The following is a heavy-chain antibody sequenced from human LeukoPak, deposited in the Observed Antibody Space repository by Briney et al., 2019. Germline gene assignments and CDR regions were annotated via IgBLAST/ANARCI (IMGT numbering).Heavy chain of an antibody. CDR2: MNPNSGNT. D-gene: IGHD6-6*01. CDR3: ARARRIAARRDYYYYYYMDV. V-gene: IGHV1-8*03. J-gene: IGHJ6*03. Sequence: ASVKVSCKASGYTFTSYDINWVRQATGQGLEWMGWMNPNSGNTGYAQKFQGRVTITRNTSISTAYMELGSLRSEDTAVYYCARARRIAARRDYYYYYYMDVWGKGTTVTVSS. CDR1: GYTFTSYD.